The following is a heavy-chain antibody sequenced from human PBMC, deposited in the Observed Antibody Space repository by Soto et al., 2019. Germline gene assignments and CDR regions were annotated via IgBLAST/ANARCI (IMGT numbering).Heavy chain of an antibody. CDR1: GFTFSSYG. D-gene: IGHD3-10*01. CDR3: AKDGYYGSGTRYYYMGV. V-gene: IGHV3-9*01. CDR2: ISWDSGSI. Sequence: PGGSLRLSCAASGFTFSSYGMHWVRQAPGKGLEWVSGISWDSGSIGYADSVKGRFTISRDNAKNSLYLQMNSLRAEDTALYYCAKDGYYGSGTRYYYMGVWGKGTTVTVSS. J-gene: IGHJ6*03.